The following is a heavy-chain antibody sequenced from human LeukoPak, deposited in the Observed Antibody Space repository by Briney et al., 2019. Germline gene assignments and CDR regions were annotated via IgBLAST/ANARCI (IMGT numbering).Heavy chain of an antibody. Sequence: GGSLRLSCAASGFTFSSYAMSWVRQAPGKGLEWVSAISGSGGSTYYADSVKGRFTISRDNSKNTLYLQMNSLRAEDTAVYYCAKDSQGYSYGHFAFDIWGQGTMVTVSS. V-gene: IGHV3-23*01. CDR2: ISGSGGST. J-gene: IGHJ3*02. CDR1: GFTFSSYA. D-gene: IGHD5-18*01. CDR3: AKDSQGYSYGHFAFDI.